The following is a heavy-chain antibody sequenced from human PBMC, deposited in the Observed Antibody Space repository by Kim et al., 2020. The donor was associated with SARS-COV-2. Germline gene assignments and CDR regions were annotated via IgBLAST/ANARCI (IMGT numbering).Heavy chain of an antibody. CDR2: IYYSGST. D-gene: IGHD3-22*01. J-gene: IGHJ4*02. Sequence: SETLSLTCTVSGGSISSYYWSWIRQPPGKGLEWIGYIYYSGSTNYNPSLKSRVTISVDTSKNQFSLKLSSVTAADTAVYYCARAPPYYYDSSGYYYPASIDYWGQGTLVTVSS. CDR1: GGSISSYY. CDR3: ARAPPYYYDSSGYYYPASIDY. V-gene: IGHV4-59*01.